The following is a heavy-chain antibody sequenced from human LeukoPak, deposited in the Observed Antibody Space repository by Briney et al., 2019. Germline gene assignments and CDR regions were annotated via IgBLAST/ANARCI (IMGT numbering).Heavy chain of an antibody. Sequence: ASVKVSCKASGYTFTSYGISWVRQAPGQGLEWMGWISAYNGSTNYAQKFQGRVTMTRDTSISTAYMELSRLRSDDTAVYYCARVRGYDSVDAFDIWGQGTMVTVSS. CDR3: ARVRGYDSVDAFDI. J-gene: IGHJ3*02. V-gene: IGHV1-18*01. CDR2: ISAYNGST. D-gene: IGHD5-12*01. CDR1: GYTFTSYG.